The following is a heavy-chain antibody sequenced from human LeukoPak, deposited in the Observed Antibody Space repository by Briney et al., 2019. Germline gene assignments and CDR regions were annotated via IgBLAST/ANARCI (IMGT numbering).Heavy chain of an antibody. J-gene: IGHJ5*02. Sequence: PSETLSLTCTVSGGSISGTYYYWGWIRQPPGKGLEWIGSIYDSGSTYYNPSLKSRVTISVDTSKNQFSLKLSSVTAADTAVYYCARDLRGFDPWGQGTLVTVSS. D-gene: IGHD4-17*01. CDR3: ARDLRGFDP. CDR2: IYDSGST. V-gene: IGHV4-39*02. CDR1: GGSISGTYYY.